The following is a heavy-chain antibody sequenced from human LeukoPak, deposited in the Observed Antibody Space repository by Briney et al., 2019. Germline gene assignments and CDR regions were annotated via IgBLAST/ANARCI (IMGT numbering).Heavy chain of an antibody. Sequence: PGESLRLSCAASGFNFGDYPMHWVRQAPGKGLEWVALISYDASNEYYANSVKGRFTISRDNSKNTLYLQMNSLRAEDTAVYYCARDFLPYCSGGSCPGGLDIWGQGTMVTVSS. J-gene: IGHJ3*02. V-gene: IGHV3-30-3*01. D-gene: IGHD2-15*01. CDR2: ISYDASNE. CDR1: GFNFGDYP. CDR3: ARDFLPYCSGGSCPGGLDI.